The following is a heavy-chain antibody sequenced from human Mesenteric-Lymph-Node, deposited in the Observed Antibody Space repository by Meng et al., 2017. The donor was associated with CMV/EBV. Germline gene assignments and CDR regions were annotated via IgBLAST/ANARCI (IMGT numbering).Heavy chain of an antibody. CDR2: IYSGGST. CDR3: ATAYYYDRSGYYPVFDI. D-gene: IGHD3-22*01. CDR1: RFRVSSNY. Sequence: GESLKIPCAVSRFRVSSNYMSWVRQAPGKGLEWVSVIYSGGSTYYADSVKGRFTVSRDNDQNTLHLQMNSLRPEDTAVYYCATAYYYDRSGYYPVFDIWGQGTMVTVSS. J-gene: IGHJ3*02. V-gene: IGHV3-66*02.